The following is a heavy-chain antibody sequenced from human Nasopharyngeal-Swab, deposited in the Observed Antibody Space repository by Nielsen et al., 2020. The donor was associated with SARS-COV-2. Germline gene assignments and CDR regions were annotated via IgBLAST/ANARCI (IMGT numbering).Heavy chain of an antibody. CDR1: GGSISSYY. CDR3: ARAGKPKPRLPILYSGSYHDKKYSFDYFDD. CDR2: IYTSGST. Sequence: SETLSLTCTVSGGSISSYYWSWIRQPAGKGLEWIGRIYTSGSTNYNPSLKSRVTISVDTSKNKFSLKLSSVTAADTAVYYCARAGKPKPRLPILYSGSYHDKKYSFDYFDDWGQGTLVTVSS. J-gene: IGHJ4*02. V-gene: IGHV4-4*07. D-gene: IGHD1-26*01.